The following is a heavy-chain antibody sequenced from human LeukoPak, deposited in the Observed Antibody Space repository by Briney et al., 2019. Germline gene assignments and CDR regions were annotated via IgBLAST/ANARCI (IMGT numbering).Heavy chain of an antibody. Sequence: GGSLRLSCAASGFTFSTYSMNWVRQAPGKGLEWVSSISSSSVYIYYADSVKGRFTISRDNAKNSLYLQMNSLRAEDTAVYYCARDFRSITIFGVVIGDAFDIWGQGTLVTVSS. CDR1: GFTFSTYS. V-gene: IGHV3-21*01. J-gene: IGHJ4*02. CDR3: ARDFRSITIFGVVIGDAFDI. D-gene: IGHD3-3*01. CDR2: ISSSSVYI.